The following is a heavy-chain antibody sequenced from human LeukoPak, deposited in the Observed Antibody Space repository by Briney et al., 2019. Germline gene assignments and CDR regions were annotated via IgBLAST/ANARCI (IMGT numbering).Heavy chain of an antibody. J-gene: IGHJ4*02. D-gene: IGHD3-9*01. CDR2: TSYHGSNE. CDR1: GFTFSTYP. Sequence: PGGSLRLSCEASGFTFSTYPMHWVRQAPDKGLEGVAMTSYHGSNEYYADSVKGRFTISRDNSKNTFYLQMNNPRVEDTAIYYCARVHDATGYYHYFDFWGQGTLVTVSS. CDR3: ARVHDATGYYHYFDF. V-gene: IGHV3-30*04.